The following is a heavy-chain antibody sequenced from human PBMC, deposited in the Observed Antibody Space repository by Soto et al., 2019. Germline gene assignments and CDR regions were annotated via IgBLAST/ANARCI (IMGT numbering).Heavy chain of an antibody. V-gene: IGHV3-30*18. D-gene: IGHD3-22*01. CDR1: GGACVDYG. CDR3: AKDTYFYDTSGYYSLDY. J-gene: IGHJ4*02. CDR2: ISYDGSNE. Sequence: LRHWCGASGGACVDYGVHWIRQATGKGLEWVAGISYDGSNEHYTDSVKGRFTISRDNSKNTLYLQMNSLRAEDTAVYYCAKDTYFYDTSGYYSLDYWGQGTLVTGSS.